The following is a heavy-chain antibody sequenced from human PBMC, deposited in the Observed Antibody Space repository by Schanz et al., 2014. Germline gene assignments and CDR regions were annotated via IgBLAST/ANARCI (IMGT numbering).Heavy chain of an antibody. J-gene: IGHJ4*02. CDR2: IYPNSGGT. Sequence: QVQLVQSGGEVKTPGASVKVSCKASGYTFTRSGISWVRQAPGQGLEWMGRIYPNSGGTNLAQKFQGRVTMTGDTSISTAYMELSRLRSDDTAVYYCARGLVRYFAYWGQGTLVTVSS. V-gene: IGHV1-2*06. D-gene: IGHD6-19*01. CDR3: ARGLVRYFAY. CDR1: GYTFTRSG.